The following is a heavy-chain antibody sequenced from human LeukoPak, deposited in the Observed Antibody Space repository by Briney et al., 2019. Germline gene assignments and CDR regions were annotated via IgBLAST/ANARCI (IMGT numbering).Heavy chain of an antibody. CDR2: IYYSGST. CDR3: ARESRGGWESYFDY. CDR1: GVSISSYY. J-gene: IGHJ4*02. Sequence: SETLSLTCTVSGVSISSYYWSWIRQPPGKGLEWIGYIYYSGSTNYNPSLKSRVTISVDTSKNQFSLKLSSVTAADTAVYYCARESRGGWESYFDYWGQGTLVTVSS. D-gene: IGHD6-19*01. V-gene: IGHV4-59*01.